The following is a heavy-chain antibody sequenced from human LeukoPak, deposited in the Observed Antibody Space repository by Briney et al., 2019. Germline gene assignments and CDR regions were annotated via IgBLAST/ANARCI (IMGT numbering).Heavy chain of an antibody. CDR2: IKQDGSEK. CDR1: GFTFSSYW. V-gene: IGHV3-7*01. J-gene: IGHJ6*02. CDR3: ARDEKLLWFGELTYYYGMDV. D-gene: IGHD3-10*01. Sequence: GGSLRLSCAASGFTFSSYWMSWVRQSPGKGLEWVANIKQDGSEKYYVDSVKGRFTISRDNAKNSPYLQMNSLRAEDTAVYYCARDEKLLWFGELTYYYGMDVWGQGTTVTVSS.